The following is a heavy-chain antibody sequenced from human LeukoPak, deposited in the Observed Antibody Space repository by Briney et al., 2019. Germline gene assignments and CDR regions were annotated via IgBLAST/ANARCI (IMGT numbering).Heavy chain of an antibody. J-gene: IGHJ4*02. D-gene: IGHD2-2*02. V-gene: IGHV3-30*02. CDR3: AKDPLYIAY. CDR1: GFTFSSYG. Sequence: GGSLRLSCAASGFTFSSYGMHWVRQAPGKGLEWVAFIRYDATNTYYTDSVKGRFTISRDNSKNTLSLQMNSLRPEDTALYYCAKDPLYIAYWGQGTPVTVSS. CDR2: IRYDATNT.